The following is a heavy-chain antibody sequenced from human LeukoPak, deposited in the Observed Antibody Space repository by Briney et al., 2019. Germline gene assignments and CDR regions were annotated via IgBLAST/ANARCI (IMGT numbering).Heavy chain of an antibody. D-gene: IGHD4-17*01. Sequence: PSETLSLTCAVSGGSISSGGYSWSWIRQPPGKGLEWIGYIYHSGSTYYNPSLKSRVTISVDRSKNQFSLKLSSVTAADTAVYYCASGPDYVSYHWGQGTLVTVSS. CDR2: IYHSGST. CDR1: GGSISSGGYS. V-gene: IGHV4-30-2*01. CDR3: ASGPDYVSYH. J-gene: IGHJ5*02.